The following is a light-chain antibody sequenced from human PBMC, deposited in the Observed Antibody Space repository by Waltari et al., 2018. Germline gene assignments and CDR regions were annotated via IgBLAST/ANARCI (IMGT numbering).Light chain of an antibody. J-gene: IGKJ3*01. CDR2: GAS. Sequence: DIQMTQSPSSVSASVVDRVTITCRASQYISSRLAWFQQKPGTAPKLLIYGASNLQSGVPSRFSGSGSGTDFTLTINSLQPEDFATYYCQQATGFPPFTFGPGTKVDIK. CDR3: QQATGFPPFT. V-gene: IGKV1D-12*01. CDR1: QYISSR.